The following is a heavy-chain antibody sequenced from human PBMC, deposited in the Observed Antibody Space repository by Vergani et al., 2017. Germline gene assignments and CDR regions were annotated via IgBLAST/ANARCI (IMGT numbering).Heavy chain of an antibody. Sequence: QVQLQESGPGLVKPSETLSLTCTVSGASIASFYWSWIRQSPGKGLEWIGYVFRNGNVNYNPSFNFRVAIDTSNNELSLMVTSVTAADTAVYYCARDFGGEWYFDLWGRGATVTVSS. CDR1: GASIASFY. CDR2: VFRNGNV. J-gene: IGHJ2*01. CDR3: ARDFGGEWYFDL. D-gene: IGHD4-23*01. V-gene: IGHV4-4*08.